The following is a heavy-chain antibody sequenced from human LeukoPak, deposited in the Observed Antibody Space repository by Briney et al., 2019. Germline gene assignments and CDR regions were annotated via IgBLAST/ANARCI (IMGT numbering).Heavy chain of an antibody. V-gene: IGHV3-21*06. D-gene: IGHD4-17*01. CDR3: ARDLGSGDYLRKYFDL. CDR2: ISSSSSFK. Sequence: GGPLRLSCVGSGFTFSSYTVNWVRQAPGKRLEWVSSISSSSSFKQYADSAKGRFTISRDNAKNSLYLQMSGLRGEDTAVYYCARDLGSGDYLRKYFDLWGRGTLVAVSS. CDR1: GFTFSSYT. J-gene: IGHJ2*01.